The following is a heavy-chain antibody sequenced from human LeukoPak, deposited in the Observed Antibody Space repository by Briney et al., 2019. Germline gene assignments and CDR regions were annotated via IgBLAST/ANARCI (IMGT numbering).Heavy chain of an antibody. CDR2: IYYSGST. D-gene: IGHD6-19*01. V-gene: IGHV4-39*01. J-gene: IGHJ3*02. CDR3: ARHLIAVAGTGSVFDI. Sequence: SETLSLTCTVSGGSISSSYYYWGWIRQPPGKGLEWIGSIYYSGSTYYNPSLRSRVTISVDTSKNQFSLKLSSMTAADTAVYYCARHLIAVAGTGSVFDIWGQGTTVTVSS. CDR1: GGSISSSYYY.